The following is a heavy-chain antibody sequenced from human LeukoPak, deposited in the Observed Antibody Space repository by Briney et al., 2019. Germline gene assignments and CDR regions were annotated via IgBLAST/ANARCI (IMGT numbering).Heavy chain of an antibody. V-gene: IGHV1-18*01. CDR1: GYTFTSYG. CDR2: ISAYNGNT. Sequence: GASVKVSFKASGYTFTSYGISWVRQAHGQGLEWMGWISAYNGNTNYAQKLQGRVTMTTDTSTSTAYMELSSLRSEDAAVYYCARPSNGYSSSWYDYWGQGTLVTVSS. J-gene: IGHJ4*02. D-gene: IGHD6-13*01. CDR3: ARPSNGYSSSWYDY.